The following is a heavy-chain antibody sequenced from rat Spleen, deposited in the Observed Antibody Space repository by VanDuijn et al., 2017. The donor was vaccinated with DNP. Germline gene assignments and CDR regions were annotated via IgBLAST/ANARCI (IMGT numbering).Heavy chain of an antibody. J-gene: IGHJ2*01. CDR2: ISYSGST. V-gene: IGHV3-1*01. CDR1: GYSITSHY. Sequence: EVYLQESGPGLVKPSQSLSLTCSVTGYSITSHYWGWIQNFPGNKMDWIGHISYSGSTTYNPSLKSRISITRDTSKNQFFLQLNSVTTEDTATYYCARWTYYFDYWGQGVMVTVSS. CDR3: ARWTYYFDY.